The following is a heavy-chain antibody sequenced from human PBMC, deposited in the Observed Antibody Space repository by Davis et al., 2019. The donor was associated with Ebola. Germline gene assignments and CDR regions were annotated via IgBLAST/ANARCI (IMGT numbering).Heavy chain of an antibody. D-gene: IGHD3-3*01. V-gene: IGHV4-34*01. CDR1: GGSSSGYY. CDR3: ARGAIFGVVTR. Sequence: MPSETLSLTCAVYGGSSSGYYWSWIRQPPGKGLEWIGEINHSGSTNYNPSLKSRVTISVDTSKNQFSLKLSSVTAADTAVYYCARGAIFGVVTRWGQGTTVTVSS. J-gene: IGHJ6*02. CDR2: INHSGST.